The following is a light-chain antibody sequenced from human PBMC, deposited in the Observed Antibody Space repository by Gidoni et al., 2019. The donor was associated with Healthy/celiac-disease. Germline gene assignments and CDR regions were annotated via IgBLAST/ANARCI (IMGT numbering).Light chain of an antibody. CDR1: QSISSY. Sequence: DIQMTQSPSSLSASVGDRVTITCRASQSISSYLNWYQQKPGKAPKLLIYAASSLQSGVPSRFSGSGSGTDFTLTISSLQPEDVATYYCQQSYSTPEYTFXQXTKLEIK. J-gene: IGKJ2*01. V-gene: IGKV1-39*01. CDR3: QQSYSTPEYT. CDR2: AAS.